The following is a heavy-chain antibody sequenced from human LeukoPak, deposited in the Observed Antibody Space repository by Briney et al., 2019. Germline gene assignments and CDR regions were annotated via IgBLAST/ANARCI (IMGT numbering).Heavy chain of an antibody. J-gene: IGHJ4*02. CDR1: GFTFSSYS. CDR2: ISSSSSYI. CDR3: ARVQLYGDYTSGADY. Sequence: GGSLRLSCAASGFTFSSYSMNWVRQAPGKGLEWVSSISSSSSYIYYADSVKGRFTISRDNAKNSLYLQMNSLGAEDTAVYYCARVQLYGDYTSGADYWGQGTLVTVSS. V-gene: IGHV3-21*01. D-gene: IGHD4-17*01.